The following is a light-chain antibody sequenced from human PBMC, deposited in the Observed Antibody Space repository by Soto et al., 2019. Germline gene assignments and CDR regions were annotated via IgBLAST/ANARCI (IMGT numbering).Light chain of an antibody. V-gene: IGKV1-39*01. CDR2: AAS. CDR3: QQSYSTPLT. CDR1: QSISSY. J-gene: IGKJ4*01. Sequence: DIQMTQSPSSLSASVGDRVTITCRASQSISSYLNWYQQKPGEAPKLLIYAASSFQSGVPSRFSGSGSGTDFTLTISSLQPEDFATYYCQQSYSTPLTFGGGTKVEIK.